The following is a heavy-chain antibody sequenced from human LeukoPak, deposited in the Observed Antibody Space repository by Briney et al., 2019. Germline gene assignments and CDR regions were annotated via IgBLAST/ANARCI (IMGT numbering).Heavy chain of an antibody. J-gene: IGHJ4*02. D-gene: IGHD6-6*01. CDR3: ARVSNYYDI. Sequence: SETLSLTCAVYGGSFSGYYWSWIRQPPGKGLEWIGEINHSGSTNYNPSLKSRVTMSVDTSKNQFSLKLSSVTAADTAVYYCARVSNYYDIWGQGTLVTVSS. CDR2: INHSGST. CDR1: GGSFSGYY. V-gene: IGHV4-34*01.